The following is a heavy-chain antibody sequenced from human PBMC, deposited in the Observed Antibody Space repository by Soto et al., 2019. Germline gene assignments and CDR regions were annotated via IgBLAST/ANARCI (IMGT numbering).Heavy chain of an antibody. CDR1: GFTLSHYP. Sequence: EAQLLESGGGLVQPGGSLRLSCAASGFTLSHYPMSWVRQAPGKGLEWVSTVTGGGHTTYNADSVNGRFTISRDNSKNTLYLQMNNLRAEDTAIYYCASSSGDLDVYGMDIWGPGTTVTVS. D-gene: IGHD3-10*01. CDR2: VTGGGHTT. CDR3: ASSSGDLDVYGMDI. V-gene: IGHV3-23*01. J-gene: IGHJ6*02.